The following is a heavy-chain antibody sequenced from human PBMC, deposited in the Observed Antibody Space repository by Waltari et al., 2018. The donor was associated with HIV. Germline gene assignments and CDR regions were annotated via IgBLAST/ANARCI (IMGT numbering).Heavy chain of an antibody. CDR2: IYYSGST. D-gene: IGHD3-22*01. CDR1: GGPISSSSYY. Sequence: QLQLQESGPGLVKPSETLSLTRTVSGGPISSSSYYWGWIRQTPGKGLEWIGSIYYSGSTYYNPSLKSRVTISVDTSKNQFSLKLSSVTAADTAVYYCARDLANTMIVSGWFDPWGQGTLVTVSS. V-gene: IGHV4-39*07. CDR3: ARDLANTMIVSGWFDP. J-gene: IGHJ5*02.